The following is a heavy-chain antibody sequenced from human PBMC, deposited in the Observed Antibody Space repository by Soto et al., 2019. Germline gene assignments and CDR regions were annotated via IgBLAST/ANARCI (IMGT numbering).Heavy chain of an antibody. CDR3: AKDYHIQQPLGAPGAFDI. D-gene: IGHD6-13*01. J-gene: IGHJ3*02. CDR1: GFTFSSYA. Sequence: EVQLLESGGGLVQPGGSLRLSCAASGFTFSSYAMSWVRQAPGKGLEWVSAISGSGGSTYYADSVKGRFTISRDNSKNTMYLQMNSLRAEDMAVYYCAKDYHIQQPLGAPGAFDIWGQGTMVTVSS. CDR2: ISGSGGST. V-gene: IGHV3-23*01.